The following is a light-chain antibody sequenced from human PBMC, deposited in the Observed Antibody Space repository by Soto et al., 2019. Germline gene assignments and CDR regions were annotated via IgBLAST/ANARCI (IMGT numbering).Light chain of an antibody. J-gene: IGLJ2*01. Sequence: QSVLTQSPSASASLGASVKLTCTLSSGHSSYAIAWHQQQPEKGPRYLMKLNSDGSHSKGDGIPDRFSGSSSGAERYLTISSLQSEDEADYYCQTWGTDIVVFGGGTQLTV. CDR2: LNSDGSH. CDR1: SGHSSYA. V-gene: IGLV4-69*01. CDR3: QTWGTDIVV.